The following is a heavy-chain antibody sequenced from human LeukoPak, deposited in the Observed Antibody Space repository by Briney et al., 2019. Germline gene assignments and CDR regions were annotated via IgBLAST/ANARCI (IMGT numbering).Heavy chain of an antibody. D-gene: IGHD6-6*01. CDR3: ASPEYSSSSDAFDI. CDR1: GYSFTSYW. CDR2: IYPGDSDT. J-gene: IGHJ3*02. V-gene: IGHV5-51*01. Sequence: GESLKISCKGSGYSFTSYWIGWVRQMPGKGLEWMGIIYPGDSDTRYSPSFQGQVTISADKSTSAAYLQWSSLKASDTAMYYCASPEYSSSSDAFDIWGQGTMVTVSS.